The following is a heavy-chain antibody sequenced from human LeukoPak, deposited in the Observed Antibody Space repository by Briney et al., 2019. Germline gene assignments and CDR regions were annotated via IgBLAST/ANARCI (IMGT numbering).Heavy chain of an antibody. CDR2: IYYSGST. CDR1: GGSISSYY. D-gene: IGHD6-19*01. Sequence: PSETLSLTCTVSGGSISSYYWSWIRQPPGKGLEWIGYIYYSGSTNYNPSLKSRVTISVDTSKNQFSLKLSSVTAADTAVYYCAREPGGWYYYMDVWGKGTTVTISS. CDR3: AREPGGWYYYMDV. V-gene: IGHV4-59*01. J-gene: IGHJ6*03.